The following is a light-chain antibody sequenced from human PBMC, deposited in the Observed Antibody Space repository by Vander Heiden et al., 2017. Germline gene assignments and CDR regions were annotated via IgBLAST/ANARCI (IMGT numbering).Light chain of an antibody. V-gene: IGKV3-20*01. CDR3: QQYGSEPPAFI. CDR1: QSVSSSY. Sequence: EIVLTQSPGTLSLSPGERATLSCRASQSVSSSYLAWYQQKPGQAPRLLIYGASTRATGIPDRFSGSGSGTDFTLTISRLEPEDFAVYYCQQYGSEPPAFIFGGGTKVEIK. J-gene: IGKJ4*01. CDR2: GAS.